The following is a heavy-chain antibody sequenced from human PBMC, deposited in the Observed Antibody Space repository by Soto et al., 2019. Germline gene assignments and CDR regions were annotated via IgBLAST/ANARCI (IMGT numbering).Heavy chain of an antibody. Sequence: SETLSLTCTVSGGSTRSYYLSWVRQAPGKGLEWVGDIYYSGSTNYNPSLKRRVTISVDTSKNQFSLKLSSVTAADTAVYYCARGNLTYYDFWSGLPPRDYGMALWGQGTTVTSP. V-gene: IGHV4-59*01. J-gene: IGHJ6*02. CDR2: IYYSGST. CDR1: GGSTRSYY. CDR3: ARGNLTYYDFWSGLPPRDYGMAL. D-gene: IGHD3-3*01.